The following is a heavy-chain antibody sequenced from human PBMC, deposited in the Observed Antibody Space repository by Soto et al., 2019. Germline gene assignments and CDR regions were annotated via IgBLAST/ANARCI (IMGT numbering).Heavy chain of an antibody. J-gene: IGHJ4*02. V-gene: IGHV4-31*03. CDR2: IYYSGST. Sequence: KPSETLSLTCTVSGGSISSGGYYWSWIRQHPGKGLEWIGYIYYSGSTYYNPSLKSRVTISVDTSKNQFSLKLSSVTAADTAVYYCARSGWPVVVVTAITPGYFDYWGQGTLVTVSS. CDR3: ARSGWPVVVVTAITPGYFDY. D-gene: IGHD2-21*02. CDR1: GGSISSGGYY.